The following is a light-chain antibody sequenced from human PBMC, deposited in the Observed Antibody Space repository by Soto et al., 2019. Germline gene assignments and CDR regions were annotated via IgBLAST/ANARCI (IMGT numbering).Light chain of an antibody. CDR1: QGINNY. CDR2: AAY. CDR3: LQHNSFPYT. J-gene: IGKJ2*01. V-gene: IGKV1-17*03. Sequence: DLLLTPSPSAMSASVADRVTITCRARQGINNYLAWFQQHAAKVPKRLIYAAYSLQSGVTSRFSGSGSGTEFTLTISSLQPEDFATYYCLQHNSFPYTFGQGIKVEIK.